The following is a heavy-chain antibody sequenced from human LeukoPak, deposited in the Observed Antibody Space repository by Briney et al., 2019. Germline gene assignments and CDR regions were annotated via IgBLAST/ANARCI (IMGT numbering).Heavy chain of an antibody. CDR2: FDPEDGET. J-gene: IGHJ4*02. CDR3: ATGREQWLVLQVSYFDY. V-gene: IGHV1-24*01. Sequence: ASVKVSCKVSGYTLTELSMHWVRQAPGKGLEWMGGFDPEDGETIYAQKFQGRVTMTEDTSTDTAYMELSSLRSVDTAVYYCATGREQWLVLQVSYFDYWGQGTLVTVSS. CDR1: GYTLTELS. D-gene: IGHD6-19*01.